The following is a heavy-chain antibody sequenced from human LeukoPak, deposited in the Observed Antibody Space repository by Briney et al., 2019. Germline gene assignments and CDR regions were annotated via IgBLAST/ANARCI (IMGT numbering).Heavy chain of an antibody. D-gene: IGHD2-15*01. CDR1: GFSFSTYA. CDR3: ARDIVGILYGLDV. CDR2: IWYDGSNK. V-gene: IGHV3-33*01. J-gene: IGHJ6*02. Sequence: GTSLRLSCAASGFSFSTYAMHWVRQAPGKGLEWVAVIWYDGSNKYFADSVNGRFTISRDNSKNTLYLQMNSLRAEDTAVYYCARDIVGILYGLDVWGQGTTVTVSS.